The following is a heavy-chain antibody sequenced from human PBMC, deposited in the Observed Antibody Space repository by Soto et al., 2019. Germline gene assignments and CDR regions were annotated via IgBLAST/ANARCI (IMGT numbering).Heavy chain of an antibody. CDR1: GFTFSSYG. V-gene: IGHV3-30*03. CDR2: ISYDGSNK. J-gene: IGHJ3*02. Sequence: GGSLRLSCAASGFTFSSYGMHWVRQAPGKGLEWVAVISYDGSNKYYADSVKGRFTISRDNSKNTLYLQMNSLRVEDTAVYYCARDVGISVAGAFDIWGQGTMVTVSS. D-gene: IGHD6-19*01. CDR3: ARDVGISVAGAFDI.